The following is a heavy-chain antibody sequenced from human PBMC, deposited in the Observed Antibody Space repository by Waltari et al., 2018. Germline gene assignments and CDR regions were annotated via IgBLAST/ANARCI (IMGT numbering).Heavy chain of an antibody. Sequence: QQESGPSLVKPSETLSLTCTVSYWSISSRSYYWGWIRLAPGKGLEWIGHIYYSGSSYHNPSLKSRITMSVDSSKNQFSLTLSSETAADTAVYYCARVLIRTSGLNFDSWGQGSLVTVSS. J-gene: IGHJ4*02. CDR2: IYYSGSS. CDR3: ARVLIRTSGLNFDS. D-gene: IGHD3-16*01. CDR1: YWSISSRSYY. V-gene: IGHV4-39*07.